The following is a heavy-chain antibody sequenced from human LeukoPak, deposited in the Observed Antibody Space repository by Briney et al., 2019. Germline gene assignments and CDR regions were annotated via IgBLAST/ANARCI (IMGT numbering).Heavy chain of an antibody. CDR3: ARVGRGATSARFYYYYGMDV. Sequence: GASVKVSCKASGYTFTGYYIHWIRQAPGQGLEWMGWVNPHSGVTNYAQKFQGRVTMTRDTSISTAYMELSRLRSDDTAVYYCARVGRGATSARFYYYYGMDVWGQGTTVTVSS. V-gene: IGHV1-2*02. J-gene: IGHJ6*02. CDR1: GYTFTGYY. D-gene: IGHD1-26*01. CDR2: VNPHSGVT.